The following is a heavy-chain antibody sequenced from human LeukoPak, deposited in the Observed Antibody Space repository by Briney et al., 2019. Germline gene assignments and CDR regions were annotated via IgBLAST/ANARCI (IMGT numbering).Heavy chain of an antibody. CDR3: ARHYGP. J-gene: IGHJ4*02. V-gene: IGHV4-59*01. CDR1: GDSISSYY. D-gene: IGHD3-16*01. CDR2: IYNSGGT. Sequence: PSETLSLTCSVSGDSISSYYWSWIRQPPGKGLEWIGYIYNSGGTNYNPSLKSRVTISVDTSKNQFSLKLSSVTAADTAVYYCARHYGPWGQGTLVTVSS.